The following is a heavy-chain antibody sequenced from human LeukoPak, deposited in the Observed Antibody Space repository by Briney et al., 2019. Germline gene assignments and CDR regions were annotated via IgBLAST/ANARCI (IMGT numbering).Heavy chain of an antibody. CDR2: INPNSGGT. D-gene: IGHD4-17*01. Sequence: ASVKVSCKASGYTFTGYYMHWVRQAPGQGLEWMGWINPNSGGTNYAQKFQGRVTMTRDTSIRPAYMELTRLRSDDTAVYYCARDNGDYWVEYTGQGNLVTVSS. V-gene: IGHV1-2*02. J-gene: IGHJ4*02. CDR3: ARDNGDYWVEY. CDR1: GYTFTGYY.